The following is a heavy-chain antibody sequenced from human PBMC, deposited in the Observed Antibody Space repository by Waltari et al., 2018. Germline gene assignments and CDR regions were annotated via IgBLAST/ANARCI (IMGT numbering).Heavy chain of an antibody. J-gene: IGHJ4*02. D-gene: IGHD2-15*01. V-gene: IGHV3-33*08. Sequence: QVQLMESGGDVVQPGSSLRLSCEGSGFRFNEYAMQWVRQAPGKGLEWVAGLWYDGPDKKYSDSVKGRFTVSRDNSKNTLYLHMDTLRGEDTAVYFCAREEVLSATFDHWGRGTLVTVAS. CDR3: AREEVLSATFDH. CDR1: GFRFNEYA. CDR2: LWYDGPDK.